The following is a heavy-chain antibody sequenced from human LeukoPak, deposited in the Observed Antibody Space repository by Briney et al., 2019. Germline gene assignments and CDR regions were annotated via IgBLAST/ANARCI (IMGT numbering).Heavy chain of an antibody. CDR2: IYTSGST. Sequence: SETLSLTCTVSGGSISSYYWSWIRQPAGKGLEWIGRIYTSGSTNFNPSLKSRVTMSVDTSKNQFSLKLSSVTAADTAVYYCARGNGIAAAGQGWFDPWGQGTLVTVSS. CDR1: GGSISSYY. D-gene: IGHD6-13*01. V-gene: IGHV4-4*07. CDR3: ARGNGIAAAGQGWFDP. J-gene: IGHJ5*02.